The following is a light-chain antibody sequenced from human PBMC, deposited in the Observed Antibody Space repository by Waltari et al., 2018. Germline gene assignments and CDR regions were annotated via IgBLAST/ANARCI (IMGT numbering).Light chain of an antibody. CDR1: KNIGTS. J-gene: IGKJ1*01. Sequence: DIQMTQSPSTLSAYVGDRLTMTCRATKNIGTSLAWYQQKPGKAPSLLIYKASSLQGDVPSRFSGSGSGTVFTLTISSLQPDDFATYHCLQYDAFTWAFGQGTRVEIK. CDR2: KAS. V-gene: IGKV1-5*03. CDR3: LQYDAFTWA.